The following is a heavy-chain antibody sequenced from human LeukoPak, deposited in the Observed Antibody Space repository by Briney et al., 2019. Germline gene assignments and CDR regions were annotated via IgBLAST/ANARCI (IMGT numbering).Heavy chain of an antibody. D-gene: IGHD3-3*01. V-gene: IGHV5-10-1*01. Sequence: AESLKISCKGSGYSFTSYWISWVRQMPGKGLEWMGRIDPSDSYTNYSPSFQGHVTISADKSISTAYLQWSSLKASDPAMYSCARQDVPIFGVVALNYYYYGMDVWGQGTTVTVSS. CDR1: GYSFTSYW. CDR2: IDPSDSYT. CDR3: ARQDVPIFGVVALNYYYYGMDV. J-gene: IGHJ6*02.